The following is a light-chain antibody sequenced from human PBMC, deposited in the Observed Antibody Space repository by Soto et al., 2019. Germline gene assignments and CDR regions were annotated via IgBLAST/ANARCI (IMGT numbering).Light chain of an antibody. CDR3: QPYNNWPLT. CDR2: GAS. Sequence: IVLTQSPGTLSLSRGERATFSCRASQSVSSRYLAWYQQKPGQAPRLLMYGASTRATGVPTRFSGSRSGAEFTLTINSLQSEDFAVYYCQPYNNWPLTFGGGTKVDIK. CDR1: QSVSSRY. J-gene: IGKJ4*01. V-gene: IGKV3-15*01.